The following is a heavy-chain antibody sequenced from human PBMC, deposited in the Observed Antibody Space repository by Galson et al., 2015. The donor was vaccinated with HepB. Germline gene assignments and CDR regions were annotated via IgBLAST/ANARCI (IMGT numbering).Heavy chain of an antibody. CDR2: INPNSGGT. D-gene: IGHD3-22*01. CDR3: ARMEVVVANFDY. V-gene: IGHV1-2*02. CDR1: GYTFTGYY. J-gene: IGHJ4*02. Sequence: SCKASGYTFTGYYMHWVRQAPGQGLEWMGWINPNSGGTNYAQKFQGRVTMTRDTSISTAYMELSRLRSDDTAVYYCARMEVVVANFDYWGQGTLVTVSS.